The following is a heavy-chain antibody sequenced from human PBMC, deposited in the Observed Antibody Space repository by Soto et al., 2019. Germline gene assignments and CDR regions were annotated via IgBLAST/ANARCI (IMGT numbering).Heavy chain of an antibody. CDR1: SDSISSYY. CDR2: TYYSGNT. D-gene: IGHD5-18*01. J-gene: IGHJ4*02. V-gene: IGHV4-59*08. Sequence: SETLSLTCTVSSDSISSYYCIWIRQPPGKGLEWIGYTYYSGNTNYNPSLKSRVTISADTSKNQFSLRLSSVTAADTAVYYCARVSGTYSSFLDYWGQGTLVTVSS. CDR3: ARVSGTYSSFLDY.